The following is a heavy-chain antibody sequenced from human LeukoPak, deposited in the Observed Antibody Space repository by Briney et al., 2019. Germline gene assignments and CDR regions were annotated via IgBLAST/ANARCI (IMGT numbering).Heavy chain of an antibody. CDR3: PRDWSGYYNFDY. CDR2: ISYDGSNK. CDR1: GFTFSSYA. Sequence: PGGSLRLSCAASGFTFSSYAMHWVRQAPGKGLEWVAVISYDGSNKYYADSVKGRFTISRDNSKNTLYLQMNSLRAEDTAVYYCPRDWSGYYNFDYWGQGTLVTVSS. V-gene: IGHV3-30-3*01. D-gene: IGHD3-3*01. J-gene: IGHJ4*02.